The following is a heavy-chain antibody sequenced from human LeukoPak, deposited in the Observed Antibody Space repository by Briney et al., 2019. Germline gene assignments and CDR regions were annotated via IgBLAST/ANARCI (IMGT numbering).Heavy chain of an antibody. J-gene: IGHJ4*02. CDR2: ISGSGGST. CDR3: AKPHYYGSGSYYGY. Sequence: GGSLRLSCAASGFTFSSYAMSWVRQAPGKGLEWVSAISGSGGSTYYADSVKGRFTISRDNSKNTLYLQMNSLRAEDTAVYYRAKPHYYGSGSYYGYWGQGTLVTVSS. D-gene: IGHD3-10*01. CDR1: GFTFSSYA. V-gene: IGHV3-23*01.